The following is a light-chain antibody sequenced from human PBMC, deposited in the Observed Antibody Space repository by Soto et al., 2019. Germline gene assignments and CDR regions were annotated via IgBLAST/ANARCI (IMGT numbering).Light chain of an antibody. CDR3: CSYAGTRTSWV. V-gene: IGLV1-40*01. J-gene: IGLJ1*01. Sequence: QTVVTQPPSVSGAPGQRVTISCTGSSSNIGAGYDVHWYQQLPGTAPKLLIYGNSNRPSGVPDRFSGSKSGTSASLAITGLQAEDEADYHCCSYAGTRTSWVFGTGTKLTVL. CDR2: GNS. CDR1: SSNIGAGYD.